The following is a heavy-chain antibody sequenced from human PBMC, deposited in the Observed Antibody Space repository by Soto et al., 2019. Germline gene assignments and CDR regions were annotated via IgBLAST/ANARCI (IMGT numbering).Heavy chain of an antibody. Sequence: SETLSLTSSVSCRSMSSNYWSWIRQAPDKGLEWLGYVFYGGTDYNPSLGGRVSMSVEKSKKQFSLKLRSVTAADTAIYYCVRDGTKTLRDWFDPWGQGISVTVSS. CDR2: VFYGGT. CDR3: VRDGTKTLRDWFDP. CDR1: CRSMSSNY. J-gene: IGHJ5*02. V-gene: IGHV4-59*12. D-gene: IGHD1-1*01.